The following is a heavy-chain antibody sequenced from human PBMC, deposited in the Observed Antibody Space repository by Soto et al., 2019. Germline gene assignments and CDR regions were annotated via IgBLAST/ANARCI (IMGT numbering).Heavy chain of an antibody. CDR2: IKQDGSER. V-gene: IGHV3-7*01. CDR3: AGANMDV. CDR1: GFTFSNYW. Sequence: GGSLRLSCAASGFTFSNYWMNWVRQAPGKGLEWVANIKQDGSERYYVDSVKGRFTISRDNAKNSLSLQMNSLRAEDTAVYYCAGANMDVWGRGTTVTVSS. J-gene: IGHJ6*03.